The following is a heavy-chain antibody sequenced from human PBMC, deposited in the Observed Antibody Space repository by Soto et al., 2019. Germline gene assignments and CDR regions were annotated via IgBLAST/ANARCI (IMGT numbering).Heavy chain of an antibody. V-gene: IGHV5-51*01. J-gene: IGHJ3*02. CDR1: GKAFTSFW. CDR3: AKQDDRGALEI. CDR2: VYPGDSDT. D-gene: IGHD3-22*01. Sequence: GESLKISCKISGKAFTSFWVVWVRQMPGRGLEWMGNVYPGDSDTRYTPPFQGQVTISADKSTNTAYLQWHSLQASDTALYYCAKQDDRGALEIWGQGTKVTVSS.